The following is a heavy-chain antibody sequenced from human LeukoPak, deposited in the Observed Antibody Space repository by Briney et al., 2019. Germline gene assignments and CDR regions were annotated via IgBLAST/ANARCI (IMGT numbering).Heavy chain of an antibody. D-gene: IGHD1-26*01. CDR1: GFSFSTSG. CDR2: IRNDGNKK. CDR3: ARVRGGSGSSYAADAFDI. V-gene: IGHV3-30*02. Sequence: QPGGSLRLSCVASGFSFSTSGMHWVRQSPGKGLDWVAFIRNDGNKKNYAESVKGRFTISRDNSRNTLYLQMDSLSAEDTAVYYCARVRGGSGSSYAADAFDIWGQGTMVTVSS. J-gene: IGHJ3*02.